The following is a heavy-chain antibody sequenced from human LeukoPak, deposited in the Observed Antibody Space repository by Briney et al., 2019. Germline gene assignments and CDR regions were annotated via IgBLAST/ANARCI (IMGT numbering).Heavy chain of an antibody. Sequence: GGSLRLSCAASGFTFSSYSMNWVRQAPGKGLEGVSSISSSSSYIYYADSVKGRFTISRDNAKNSLYLQMNSLRAEDTAVYYCARLLLGIYAFDIWGQGTMVTVSS. CDR3: ARLLLGIYAFDI. D-gene: IGHD7-27*01. V-gene: IGHV3-21*01. J-gene: IGHJ3*02. CDR1: GFTFSSYS. CDR2: ISSSSSYI.